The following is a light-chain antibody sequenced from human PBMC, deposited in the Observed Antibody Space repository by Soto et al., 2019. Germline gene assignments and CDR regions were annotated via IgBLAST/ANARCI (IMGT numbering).Light chain of an antibody. CDR1: QSVTSSY. CDR3: QQYGSSPRT. V-gene: IGKV3-20*01. Sequence: EIVLTQSPGTLSLSPGERATLSCRASQSVTSSYLVWYQQKPGQAPRLLIYGASSRATGIPDRFSGSGSGTDFTLTINRLKPEDFAVYYWQQYGSSPRTFGQGTKLEIK. J-gene: IGKJ2*01. CDR2: GAS.